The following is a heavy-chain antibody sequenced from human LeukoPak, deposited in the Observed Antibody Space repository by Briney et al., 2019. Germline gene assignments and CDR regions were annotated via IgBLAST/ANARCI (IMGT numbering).Heavy chain of an antibody. V-gene: IGHV4-34*01. CDR1: GGSFSGYY. Sequence: SETLSLTCAVYGGSFSGYYWSWIRQPPGKGLEWIGEINHSGSTNYNPSLKSRVTTSVDTSKNQFSLKLSSVTAADTAVYYCARVEYSRNYYYYGMDVWGQGTTVTVSS. J-gene: IGHJ6*02. CDR2: INHSGST. CDR3: ARVEYSRNYYYYGMDV. D-gene: IGHD6-6*01.